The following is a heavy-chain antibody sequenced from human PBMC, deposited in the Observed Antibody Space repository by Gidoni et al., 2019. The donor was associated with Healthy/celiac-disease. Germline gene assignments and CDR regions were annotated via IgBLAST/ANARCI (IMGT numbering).Heavy chain of an antibody. CDR3: AREEGSGWWNDAFDI. J-gene: IGHJ3*02. CDR1: GFTFSSYS. D-gene: IGHD6-19*01. CDR2: ISSSSSYI. V-gene: IGHV3-21*01. Sequence: EVQLVESGGGLVKPGGSLRLSCAASGFTFSSYSMNWFRQAPGKGLEWVSSISSSSSYIYYADSVKGRFTISRDNAKNSLYLQMNSLRAEDTAVYYCAREEGSGWWNDAFDIWGQGTMVTVSS.